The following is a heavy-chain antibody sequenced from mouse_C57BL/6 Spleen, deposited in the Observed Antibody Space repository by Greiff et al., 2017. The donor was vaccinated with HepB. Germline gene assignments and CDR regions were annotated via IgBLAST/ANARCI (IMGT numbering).Heavy chain of an antibody. V-gene: IGHV5-6*01. CDR1: GFTFSSYG. CDR3: ARHRTGTGNYAMDY. CDR2: ISSGGSYT. Sequence: DVQLVESGGDLVKPGGSLKLSCAASGFTFSSYGMSWVRQTPDKRLEWVATISSGGSYTYYPDSVKGRFTISRDNAKNTLYLQMSSLKSEDTAMYYCARHRTGTGNYAMDYWGQGTSVTVSS. D-gene: IGHD4-1*01. J-gene: IGHJ4*01.